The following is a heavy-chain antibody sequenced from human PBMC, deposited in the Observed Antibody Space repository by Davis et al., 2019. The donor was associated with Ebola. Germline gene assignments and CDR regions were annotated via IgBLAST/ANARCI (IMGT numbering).Heavy chain of an antibody. Sequence: PSETLSLTCTVSGASIKSYYWNWILYAPGKGLEWIGYIYTSGRTNYNPSLKSRVTISVDTSKNQFSLKLSSVTAADTAVYYCARESGMVIFDHWGQGTLVTVSS. V-gene: IGHV4-59*01. CDR2: IYTSGRT. J-gene: IGHJ4*02. D-gene: IGHD3-22*01. CDR1: GASIKSYY. CDR3: ARESGMVIFDH.